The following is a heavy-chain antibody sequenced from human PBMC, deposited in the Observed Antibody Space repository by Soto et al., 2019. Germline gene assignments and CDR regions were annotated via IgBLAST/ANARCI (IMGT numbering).Heavy chain of an antibody. CDR2: IWYDGSNK. Sequence: QVQLVESGGGVVQPGRSLRLSCAASGFTFSSYGMHWVRQAPGKGLEWVAVIWYDGSNKYYADSVKGRFTISRDNSKNTLYLQMNSLRAEDTAVYYCAREEYSGYDYSYFDYWGQGTLVTVSS. D-gene: IGHD5-12*01. J-gene: IGHJ4*02. CDR3: AREEYSGYDYSYFDY. CDR1: GFTFSSYG. V-gene: IGHV3-33*01.